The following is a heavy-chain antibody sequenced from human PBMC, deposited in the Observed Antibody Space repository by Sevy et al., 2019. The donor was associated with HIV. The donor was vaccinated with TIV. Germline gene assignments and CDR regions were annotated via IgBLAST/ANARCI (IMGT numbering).Heavy chain of an antibody. CDR3: ARVGGTYCSGGSCWLYYYYYGMDV. V-gene: IGHV3-74*01. J-gene: IGHJ6*02. D-gene: IGHD2-15*01. CDR2: INSDGSST. Sequence: GGSLRLSCAASGFTFSSYWMHWVRQAPGKGLVWVSRINSDGSSTSYADSVKGRFTISRDNAKNTLYLQMNSLRAEDTAVYYCARVGGTYCSGGSCWLYYYYYGMDVWGQGTTVTVSS. CDR1: GFTFSSYW.